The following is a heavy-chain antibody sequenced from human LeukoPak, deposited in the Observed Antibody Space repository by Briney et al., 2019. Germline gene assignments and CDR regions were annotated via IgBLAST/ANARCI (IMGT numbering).Heavy chain of an antibody. V-gene: IGHV3-20*04. J-gene: IGHJ4*02. CDR1: GFPFDDYG. CDR2: INWNGGST. Sequence: PGGSLRLSCAASGFPFDDYGMNWVRQGPGKGLEWVSSINWNGGSTGYADSVKGRFTISRDNAKKSLYLQMNSLRAEDTASYYCARDSFYCSGGSCYSAYYFDYWGQGSLVAVSS. D-gene: IGHD2-15*01. CDR3: ARDSFYCSGGSCYSAYYFDY.